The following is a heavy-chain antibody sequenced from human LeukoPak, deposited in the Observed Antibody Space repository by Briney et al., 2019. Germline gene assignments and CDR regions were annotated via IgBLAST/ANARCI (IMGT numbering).Heavy chain of an antibody. Sequence: PSETLSLTCTVSGGSISSYYWSWIRQPPGKGLEWIGYIYYSGSTNYNPSLKSRVTISVDTSKNQFSLKLSSVTAADTAVYYCARRVGQAYYYDSSDYYYDYWGQGTLVTVSS. J-gene: IGHJ4*02. V-gene: IGHV4-59*08. CDR2: IYYSGST. D-gene: IGHD3-22*01. CDR3: ARRVGQAYYYDSSDYYYDY. CDR1: GGSISSYY.